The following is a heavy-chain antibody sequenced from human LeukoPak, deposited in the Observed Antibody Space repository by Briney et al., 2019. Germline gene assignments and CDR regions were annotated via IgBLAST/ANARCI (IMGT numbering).Heavy chain of an antibody. CDR1: GFTLRTYA. Sequence: GGSLRLSCAASGFTLRTYAMNWVRQAPGKGLEWVSGISGSGGSGGTYYADSVKGRFTISRDNSKNTLYLQMNSLRAEDTAVYYCAKERYYYYMDVWGKGTTVTVSS. CDR2: ISGSGGSGGT. CDR3: AKERYYYYMDV. V-gene: IGHV3-23*01. J-gene: IGHJ6*03.